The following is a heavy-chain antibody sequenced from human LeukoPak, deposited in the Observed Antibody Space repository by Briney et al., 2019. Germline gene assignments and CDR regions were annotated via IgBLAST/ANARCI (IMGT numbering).Heavy chain of an antibody. CDR1: GVSISSSL. CDR3: AKTYSSSWHNWYFDL. D-gene: IGHD6-13*01. Sequence: SETLSLTCTVSGVSISSSLWSWIRQPPGKGLEWIGYIYYSGSTNYNPSLKSRVTISVDTSKNQFSLKLSSATAADTAVYYCAKTYSSSWHNWYFDLWGRGTLVTVSS. V-gene: IGHV4-59*08. CDR2: IYYSGST. J-gene: IGHJ2*01.